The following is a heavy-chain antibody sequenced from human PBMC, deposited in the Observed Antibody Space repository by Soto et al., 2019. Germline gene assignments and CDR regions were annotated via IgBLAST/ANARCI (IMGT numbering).Heavy chain of an antibody. V-gene: IGHV5-51*01. CDR1: GYTFSKYW. D-gene: IGHD6-13*01. CDR3: ARHGYSSSPNNWFDP. CDR2: IYPGDSDA. J-gene: IGHJ5*02. Sequence: GESLKISCKGSGYTFSKYWIGWVRQTPGKGLEWMGMIYPGDSDARYSPSFQGQVTISADKSISTAYLQWSSLKASDTAMYYCARHGYSSSPNNWFDPWGQGTLVTVSS.